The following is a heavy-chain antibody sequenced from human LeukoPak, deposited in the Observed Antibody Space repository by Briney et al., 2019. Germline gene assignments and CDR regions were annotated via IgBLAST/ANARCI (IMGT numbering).Heavy chain of an antibody. J-gene: IGHJ4*02. Sequence: SGGSLRLSCAASGFTFSSYGIHWVRQAPGKGLEWVAVISNDGSNKYYADSVKGRFTISRDNAKNSLYLQMNSLRAEDTAIYYCAREFYFDYWGQGTLVTVSS. CDR2: ISNDGSNK. CDR1: GFTFSSYG. CDR3: AREFYFDY. V-gene: IGHV3-30*03.